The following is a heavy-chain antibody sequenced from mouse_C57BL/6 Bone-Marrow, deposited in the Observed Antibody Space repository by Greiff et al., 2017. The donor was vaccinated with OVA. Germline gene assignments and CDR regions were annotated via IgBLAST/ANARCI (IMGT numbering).Heavy chain of an antibody. CDR2: IYPRSGYT. Sequence: VKLQQSGAELARPGASVKLSCKASGYTFTSYGICWVKQTPGQGLEWIGEIYPRSGYTYYNEKFKGKATLTAEKSSSTAYMELRSLTSEDSAVYFCARWGLRRAMDYWGQGTSVTVSS. V-gene: IGHV1-81*01. J-gene: IGHJ4*01. CDR3: ARWGLRRAMDY. D-gene: IGHD2-4*01. CDR1: GYTFTSYG.